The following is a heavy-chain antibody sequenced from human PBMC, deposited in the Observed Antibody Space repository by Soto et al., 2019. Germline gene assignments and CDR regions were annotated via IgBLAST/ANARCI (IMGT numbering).Heavy chain of an antibody. V-gene: IGHV1-46*03. J-gene: IGHJ4*02. CDR3: TIGLGQRGGSY. CDR2: IIPSGGRT. Sequence: QVQLVQSGAEVKEPGASVKVSCTASGYTFTNYYMHWLRQAPGQGLEWMGMIIPSGGRTTYAQKFQGSVTLTRATSTGTFYMDLTSLRFEDTAFYYCTIGLGQRGGSYWGQGTLVTVSS. CDR1: GYTFTNYY. D-gene: IGHD5-12*01.